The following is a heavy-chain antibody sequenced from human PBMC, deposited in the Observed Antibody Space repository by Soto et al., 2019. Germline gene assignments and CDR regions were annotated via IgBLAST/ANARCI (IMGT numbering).Heavy chain of an antibody. J-gene: IGHJ6*02. CDR3: AREGYDSSGYFPDYYYYGMDV. V-gene: IGHV6-1*01. D-gene: IGHD3-22*01. CDR2: TYYRSKWYN. CDR1: GDSVSSNSAA. Sequence: PSQTLSLTCAISGDSVSSNSAAWNWIRQSPSRGLEWLGRTYYRSKWYNDYAVSVKSRITINPDTSKNQFSLQLNSVTPEDTAVYYCAREGYDSSGYFPDYYYYGMDVWSQGTTVTVSS.